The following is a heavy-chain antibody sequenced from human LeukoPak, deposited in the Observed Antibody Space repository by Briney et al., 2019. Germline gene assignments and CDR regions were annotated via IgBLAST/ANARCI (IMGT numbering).Heavy chain of an antibody. V-gene: IGHV3-21*01. CDR2: ITSDSNFR. D-gene: IGHD3-10*01. CDR3: VRNLFYGSGSLAY. J-gene: IGHJ4*02. CDR1: GYRFGAYS. Sequence: GGSLRLSCAGSGYRFGAYSMNWVRQAPGKGLEWVSLITSDSNFRYYADSVEGRFTISRDDTNNSLYLQMSGLRPEDTAIYYCVRNLFYGSGSLAYWGRGTPVTVSS.